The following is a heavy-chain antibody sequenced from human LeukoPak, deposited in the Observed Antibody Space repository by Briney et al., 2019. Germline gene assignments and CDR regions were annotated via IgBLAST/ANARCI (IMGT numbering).Heavy chain of an antibody. D-gene: IGHD3-3*01. V-gene: IGHV1-69*13. CDR3: ARDRGYDFWRGSDAFDI. CDR2: IIPIFGTA. CDR1: GGTFSSYA. J-gene: IGHJ3*02. Sequence: SVKVSCKTSGGTFSSYAISWVRQAPGQGLEWMGGIIPIFGTANYAQKFQGRVTITADESTSTAYMELSSLRSEDTAVYYCARDRGYDFWRGSDAFDIWGQGTMVTVSS.